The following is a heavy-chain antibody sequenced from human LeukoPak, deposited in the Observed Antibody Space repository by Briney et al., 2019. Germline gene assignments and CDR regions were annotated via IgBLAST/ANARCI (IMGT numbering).Heavy chain of an antibody. CDR1: GYTFTSYG. J-gene: IGHJ4*02. D-gene: IGHD2-15*01. V-gene: IGHV1-18*01. CDR2: ISAYNGNT. CDR3: ARVCRLAKLSGGSCY. Sequence: ASVKVSCKASGYTFTSYGISWVRQAPGQGLEWMGWISAYNGNTNYAQKLQGRVTMTTDTSTSTAYMELRSLRSDDTAVYHCARVCRLAKLSGGSCYWGQGTLVTVSS.